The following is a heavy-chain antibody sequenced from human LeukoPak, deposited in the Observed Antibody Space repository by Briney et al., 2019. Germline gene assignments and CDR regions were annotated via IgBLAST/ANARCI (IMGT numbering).Heavy chain of an antibody. CDR3: ARDAWRRAFNYGMDV. J-gene: IGHJ6*02. V-gene: IGHV3-9*01. Sequence: PGGSLRLSCAASGFTFDDYAMHWVRQAPGKGLESVAGISWSSGNIGYADSVKGRFTISRDNAENSLHLQMNSLRTEDTALYFCARDAWRRAFNYGMDVWGQGTTLAVSS. CDR2: ISWSSGNI. CDR1: GFTFDDYA. D-gene: IGHD5-12*01.